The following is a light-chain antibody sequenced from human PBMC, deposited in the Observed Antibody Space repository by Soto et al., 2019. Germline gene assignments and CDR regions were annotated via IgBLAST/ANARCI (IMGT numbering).Light chain of an antibody. CDR2: EDD. Sequence: NFMLTQPHSVSESPGKTVTISCTRSSGNIASNYVHWYQQRPGSVPTTVIYEDDQRPSGVPDRFSGSIDSSSNSASLIISGLKTEDEADYYCQSENCNNHVVFGGGSKLTVL. V-gene: IGLV6-57*04. CDR1: SGNIASNY. J-gene: IGLJ2*01. CDR3: QSENCNNHVV.